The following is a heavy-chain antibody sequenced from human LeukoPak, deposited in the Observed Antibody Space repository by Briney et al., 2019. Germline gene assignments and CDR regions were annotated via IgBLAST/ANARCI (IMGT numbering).Heavy chain of an antibody. CDR1: GFTFSSYW. D-gene: IGHD3-22*01. CDR3: ARDSDYYDSSGYYV. CDR2: IKQDGSEK. V-gene: IGHV3-7*01. J-gene: IGHJ4*02. Sequence: GGSLRLSCAASGFTFSSYWMSWVRQAPGKGLEWVANIKQDGSEKYYVDSVKGRFTISRDNAKNSLYLQMNSLRAEDTAVYYCARDSDYYDSSGYYVWGQGTLLTVSS.